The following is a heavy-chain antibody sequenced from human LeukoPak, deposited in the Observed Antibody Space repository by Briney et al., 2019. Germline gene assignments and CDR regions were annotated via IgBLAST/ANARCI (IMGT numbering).Heavy chain of an antibody. CDR1: GFSFGGYA. J-gene: IGHJ4*02. CDR2: ISYDGSKK. CDR3: ARDRSDGFDY. V-gene: IGHV3-30*14. Sequence: GRSLRLSCAASGFSFGGYALHWVRQAPGRGLEWVTVISYDGSKKYYADSVKGRFTISRDNSKNTLYLQMNSLRTEDTAVYYCARDRSDGFDYWGQGTLVTVSS.